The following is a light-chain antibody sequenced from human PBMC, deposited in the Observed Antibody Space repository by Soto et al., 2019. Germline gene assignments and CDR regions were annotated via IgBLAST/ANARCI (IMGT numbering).Light chain of an antibody. CDR3: LQHETSPRA. CDR1: QAITHY. J-gene: IGKJ2*01. Sequence: IQMTQSPSSLSASVGDRVTITCRASQAITHYLGWYQQKPGQAPKRLIFDVSTLQSGVPSRFSGSGSGTEFTLTISSLQPEDFATYYCLQHETSPRAFGQWTKLEI. V-gene: IGKV1-17*01. CDR2: DVS.